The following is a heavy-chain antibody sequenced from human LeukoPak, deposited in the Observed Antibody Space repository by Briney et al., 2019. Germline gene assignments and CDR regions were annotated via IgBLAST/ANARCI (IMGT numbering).Heavy chain of an antibody. CDR2: ISSSSSYI. CDR3: ASSSERDYDFWSGYPLGY. J-gene: IGHJ4*02. V-gene: IGHV3-21*01. Sequence: GGSLRLYCAAPGFTFSGYNMNWVRQAPGKGLEWVSSISSSSSYIYYADSVKGRFTISRDNAKNSLYLQMTSLRAEDTAVYYCASSSERDYDFWSGYPLGYWGQGTLATVSS. CDR1: GFTFSGYN. D-gene: IGHD3-3*01.